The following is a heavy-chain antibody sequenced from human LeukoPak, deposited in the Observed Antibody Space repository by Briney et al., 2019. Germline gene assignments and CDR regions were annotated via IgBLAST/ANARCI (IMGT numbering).Heavy chain of an antibody. V-gene: IGHV3-30*02. CDR3: ARNVIGVVIFDY. D-gene: IGHD3-3*01. J-gene: IGHJ4*02. Sequence: PGGSLRLSCAASGFTFSSYGMHWVRQAPGKGLEWVAFIRYDGSNKYYADSVKGRFTISRDNAKNSLYLQMNSLRDEDTAVYYCARNVIGVVIFDYWGQGTLVTVSS. CDR2: IRYDGSNK. CDR1: GFTFSSYG.